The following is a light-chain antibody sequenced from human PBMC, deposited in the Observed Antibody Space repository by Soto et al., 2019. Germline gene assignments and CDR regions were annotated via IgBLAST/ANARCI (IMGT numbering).Light chain of an antibody. CDR1: SSDVGGYNF. J-gene: IGLJ1*01. V-gene: IGLV2-14*01. CDR3: SSYSSSSTYV. CDR2: EVS. Sequence: QSVLTQPASVSGSPGQSITISCTGTSSDVGGYNFVSWYQHLPGKAPKLIIYEVSNRPSGVSNRFSGSKSGNTASLTISGLQAEDEADYSCSSYSSSSTYVFGTGTKLTVL.